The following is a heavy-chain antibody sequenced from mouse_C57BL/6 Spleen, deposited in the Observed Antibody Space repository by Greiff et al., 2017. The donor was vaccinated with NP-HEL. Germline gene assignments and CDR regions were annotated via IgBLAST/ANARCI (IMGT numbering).Heavy chain of an antibody. Sequence: VQLQQSGAELVKPGASVKLSCKASGYTFTSYWMQWVKQRPGQGLEWIGEIDPSDSYTNYNQKFKGKATLTVDTSYSTAYMQLSSLTSEDAAVYYCARSLLLLRFDYWGQGTTLTVSS. V-gene: IGHV1-50*01. CDR2: IDPSDSYT. D-gene: IGHD1-1*01. CDR3: ARSLLLLRFDY. CDR1: GYTFTSYW. J-gene: IGHJ2*01.